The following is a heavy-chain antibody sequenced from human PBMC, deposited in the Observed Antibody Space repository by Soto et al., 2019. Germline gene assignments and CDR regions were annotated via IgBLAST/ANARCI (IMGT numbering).Heavy chain of an antibody. CDR3: ARDLITVGSEY. CDR1: GFTFSSYA. J-gene: IGHJ4*02. CDR2: ISYDGSNK. V-gene: IGHV3-30-3*01. Sequence: QVQLVESGGGVVQPGRSLRLSCAASGFTFSSYAMHWVRQAPGKGLEWVAVISYDGSNKYYADSVKGRFTISRDNSKNTLYLQMNSLRAEDTAVYYCARDLITVGSEYWGQGTLVTVSS. D-gene: IGHD3-16*01.